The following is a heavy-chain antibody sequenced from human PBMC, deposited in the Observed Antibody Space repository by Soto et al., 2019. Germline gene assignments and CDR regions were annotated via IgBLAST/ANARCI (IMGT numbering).Heavy chain of an antibody. CDR3: GXXXXXXXDY. CDR1: GGSISSYY. J-gene: IGHJ4*02. Sequence: TLSLTCTVSGGSISSYYWSWIRQPPGXGXXXIGXIXYSGRXXYNXPLKSRVTISVDTSKNQFSLKLSSVTAADTAVYYCGXXXXXXXDYXGQGTLVPVAS. V-gene: IGHV4-59*08. CDR2: IXYSGRX.